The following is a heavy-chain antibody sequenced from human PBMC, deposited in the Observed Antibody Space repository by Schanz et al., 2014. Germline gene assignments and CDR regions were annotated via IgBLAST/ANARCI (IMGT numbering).Heavy chain of an antibody. CDR1: GFSVGNKY. Sequence: EVHLLESGGGLVQPGGSLRLSCAASGFSVGNKYMNWVRQAPGKGLEWVSAISGGGGTTYYADSVKGRFTISRDNSKNTLYLQMNSLRAEDTAVYYCAKGRFGELSAFDIWGQGTMVTVSS. CDR3: AKGRFGELSAFDI. D-gene: IGHD3-10*01. J-gene: IGHJ3*02. CDR2: ISGGGGTT. V-gene: IGHV3-23*01.